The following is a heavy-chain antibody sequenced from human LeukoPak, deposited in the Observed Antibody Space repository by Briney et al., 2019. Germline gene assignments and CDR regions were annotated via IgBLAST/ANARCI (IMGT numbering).Heavy chain of an antibody. V-gene: IGHV3-74*01. D-gene: IGHD6-19*01. Sequence: PGGSLRLSCAASGFTSSGYWMHWVRQAPGKGLVWVSRINSDGSTTSSAHSVMGRFTISRDNAKNTLYLQMNSLRAEDTAVYYCARVIYSGWQGELSDWGQGTLFTVSS. CDR2: INSDGSTT. J-gene: IGHJ4*02. CDR3: ARVIYSGWQGELSD. CDR1: GFTSSGYW.